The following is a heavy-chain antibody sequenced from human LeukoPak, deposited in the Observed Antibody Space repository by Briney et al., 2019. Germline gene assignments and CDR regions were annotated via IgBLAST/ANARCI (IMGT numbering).Heavy chain of an antibody. Sequence: GGSLRLSCAASGFTFTGFWMGWVRQAPGKGLEWVAHIKQDGSEKYYVESVKGRFTISRDNARDLVFLQMSSLRAEDTAMYYCARGNFGDYDWGQGTLVTVSS. V-gene: IGHV3-7*01. J-gene: IGHJ4*02. CDR3: ARGNFGDYD. D-gene: IGHD4-17*01. CDR2: IKQDGSEK. CDR1: GFTFTGFW.